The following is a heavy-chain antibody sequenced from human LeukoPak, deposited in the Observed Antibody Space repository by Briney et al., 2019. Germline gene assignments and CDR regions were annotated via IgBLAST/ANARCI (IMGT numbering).Heavy chain of an antibody. CDR1: GGSISSYY. D-gene: IGHD3-3*01. Sequence: SETLSLTCTVSGGSISSYYWTWIRQPPGKGLEWIGYIYHSGSTNYNPSLKSRVTISVDTSKNQFSLKLSSVTAADTAVYYCARDYDLDAFDIWGQGTMVTVSS. CDR3: ARDYDLDAFDI. V-gene: IGHV4-59*12. CDR2: IYHSGST. J-gene: IGHJ3*02.